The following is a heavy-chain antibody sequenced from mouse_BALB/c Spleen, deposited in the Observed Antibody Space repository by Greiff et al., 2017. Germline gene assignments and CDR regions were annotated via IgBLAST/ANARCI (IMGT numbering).Heavy chain of an antibody. J-gene: IGHJ2*01. CDR2: IWRGGST. CDR1: GFSLTSYG. Sequence: VKLVESGPSLVQPSQSLSITCTVSGFSLTSYGVHWVRQSPGKGLEWLGVIWRGGSTDYNAAFMSRLSITKDNSKSQVFFKMNSLQADDTAMYYCARYGSSYGFDYWGQGTTLTVSS. V-gene: IGHV2-5-1*01. CDR3: ARYGSSYGFDY. D-gene: IGHD1-1*01.